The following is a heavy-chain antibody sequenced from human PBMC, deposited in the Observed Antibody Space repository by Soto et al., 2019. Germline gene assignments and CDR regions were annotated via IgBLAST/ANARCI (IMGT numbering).Heavy chain of an antibody. CDR1: GGSVSSGSYF. J-gene: IGHJ5*02. Sequence: SETLSLTCTVSGGSVSSGSYFWSWIRQPPGKGLEWIGYIYYSGSTNYNPSLKSRVTISVDTSKNQFSLKLSSVTAADTAVYYCARVIKIAAADTVFWFDPWGQGTLVTVSS. D-gene: IGHD6-13*01. CDR2: IYYSGST. V-gene: IGHV4-61*01. CDR3: ARVIKIAAADTVFWFDP.